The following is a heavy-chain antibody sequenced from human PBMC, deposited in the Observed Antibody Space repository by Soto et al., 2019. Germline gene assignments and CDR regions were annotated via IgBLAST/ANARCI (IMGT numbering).Heavy chain of an antibody. CDR1: GFAFSAYW. Sequence: VQLVESGGGFVQPGGSLRLSCAASGFAFSAYWMSWVRQAPGKGLEWVANIKQDGSKKYYVDSVEGRFTFSRDNAKNSLYLQMNSLRAEDTAVYYCARGGCSGGSCYPDDALDIWGQGTMVTVSS. V-gene: IGHV3-7*01. CDR3: ARGGCSGGSCYPDDALDI. D-gene: IGHD2-15*01. CDR2: IKQDGSKK. J-gene: IGHJ3*02.